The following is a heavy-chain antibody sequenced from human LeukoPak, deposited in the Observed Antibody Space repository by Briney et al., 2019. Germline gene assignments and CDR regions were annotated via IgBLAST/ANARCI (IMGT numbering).Heavy chain of an antibody. V-gene: IGHV4-39*07. J-gene: IGHJ6*03. Sequence: SETLSLTCTVSGGSISGTNYYWGWIRQPPGKGLEWIASIYYAGNTYYNPSLKSRVTISVDTSKNQFSLKLSSVIAADTAVYYCAKVGYYYYMDVWGKGTTVTVSS. CDR3: AKVGYYYYMDV. CDR1: GGSISGTNYY. CDR2: IYYAGNT.